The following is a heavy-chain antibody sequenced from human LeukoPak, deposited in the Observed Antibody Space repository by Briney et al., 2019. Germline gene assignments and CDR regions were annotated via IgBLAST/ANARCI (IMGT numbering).Heavy chain of an antibody. D-gene: IGHD3-16*02. V-gene: IGHV4-59*01. CDR2: IYYSGST. Sequence: SETLSLTCTVSGGSISSYYWSWIRQPPGKGLEWIGYIYYSGSTNYNPSLKSRVTISVDTSKNQFSLKLSSVTAADTAVYYCARSLGGWFDPWGQGTLVTGSS. CDR3: ARSLGGWFDP. J-gene: IGHJ5*02. CDR1: GGSISSYY.